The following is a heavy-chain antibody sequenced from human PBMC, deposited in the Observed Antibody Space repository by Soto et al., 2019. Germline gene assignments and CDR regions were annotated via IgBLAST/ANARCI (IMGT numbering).Heavy chain of an antibody. Sequence: QVQLVQSGAEVKKPGSSVQVSCKASGGTFSSYTISWVRQAPGQGLEWMGRIIPILGIANYAQKFQGRVTITADKSTSTAYMELSSLRSEDTAVYYCASLATADTLDYWGQGTLVTVSS. CDR3: ASLATADTLDY. D-gene: IGHD6-13*01. V-gene: IGHV1-69*02. J-gene: IGHJ4*02. CDR2: IIPILGIA. CDR1: GGTFSSYT.